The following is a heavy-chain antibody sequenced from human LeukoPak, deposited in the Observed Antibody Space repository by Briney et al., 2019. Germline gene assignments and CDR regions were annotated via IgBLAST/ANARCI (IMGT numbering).Heavy chain of an antibody. CDR2: IIPIFGTT. V-gene: IGHV1-69*05. Sequence: SEKVSCKASGGTFSSSAISWVRQAPGQGLEWMGGIIPIFGTTNYAQKFQGRVTITTDESTGTAYMELSSLRSEDTAVYYCARLKVLRYFDLFDPWGQGTLVTVSS. D-gene: IGHD3-9*01. CDR1: GGTFSSSA. J-gene: IGHJ5*02. CDR3: ARLKVLRYFDLFDP.